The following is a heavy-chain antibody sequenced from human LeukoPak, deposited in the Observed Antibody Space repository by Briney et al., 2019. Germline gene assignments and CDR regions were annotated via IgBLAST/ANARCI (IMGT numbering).Heavy chain of an antibody. CDR2: VIPIFGIA. V-gene: IGHV1-69*04. J-gene: IGHJ4*02. CDR1: GGTFSSYA. Sequence: ASVKVSCKASGGTFSSYAISWVRQAPGQGLEWMGRVIPIFGIANYAQKFQGRVTITADKSTSTAYMELSSLRSEDTAVYYCARGEIVEMATIDCWGQGTLVTVSS. CDR3: ARGEIVEMATIDC. D-gene: IGHD5-24*01.